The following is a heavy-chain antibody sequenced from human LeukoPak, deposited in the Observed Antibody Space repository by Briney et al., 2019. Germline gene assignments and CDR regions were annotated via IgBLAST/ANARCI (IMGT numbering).Heavy chain of an antibody. Sequence: ASVKVSCKASGYTFTSYDINWVRQATGQGLEWMGWMNPNSGNTGYAQKLQGRVTMTTDTSTSTAYMELRSLRSDDTAVYYCARSYSGYDFYYYYYMDVWGKGTTVTISS. CDR3: ARSYSGYDFYYYYYMDV. CDR1: GYTFTSYD. CDR2: MNPNSGNT. V-gene: IGHV1-8*01. J-gene: IGHJ6*03. D-gene: IGHD5-12*01.